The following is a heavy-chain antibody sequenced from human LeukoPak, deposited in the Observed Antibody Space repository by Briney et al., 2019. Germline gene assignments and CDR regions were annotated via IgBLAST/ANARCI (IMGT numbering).Heavy chain of an antibody. CDR3: AKTPRNSGWWIDY. Sequence: GGALRLSSAASGFTFSRYSMNWVRQAPGEGVEGVSALSGGGGSTSYADSVKGRFTISRDNSRDTLYLQMKSLRAEDTAVYYCAKTPRNSGWWIDYWGQGTLVTVSS. J-gene: IGHJ4*02. V-gene: IGHV3-23*01. CDR2: LSGGGGST. D-gene: IGHD6-19*01. CDR1: GFTFSRYS.